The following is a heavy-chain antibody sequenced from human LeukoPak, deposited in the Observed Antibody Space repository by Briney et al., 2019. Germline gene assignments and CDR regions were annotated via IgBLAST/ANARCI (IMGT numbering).Heavy chain of an antibody. CDR2: ISHDGSNK. V-gene: IGHV3-30*18. D-gene: IGHD5-12*01. CDR1: GFTFSSCS. Sequence: GGSLRLSCAVSGFTFSSCSMNWVRQAPGKGLEWVAMISHDGSNKDHADSVKGRFTISRDKSKNTLYLQMNSLRAEDTAVYYCAKGRGYSGYEDFDYWGQGTLVTVSS. J-gene: IGHJ4*02. CDR3: AKGRGYSGYEDFDY.